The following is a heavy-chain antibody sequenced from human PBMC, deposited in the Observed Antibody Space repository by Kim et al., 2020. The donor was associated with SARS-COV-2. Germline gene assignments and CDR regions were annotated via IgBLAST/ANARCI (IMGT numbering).Heavy chain of an antibody. V-gene: IGHV3-74*01. Sequence: VRQAPGKGLVWVSRINSDGSTISYADSVKGRFTISRDNAKNTLYLQMNSLRAEDTAVYYCARRQFTSGWYYFDYWGQGTLVTVSS. J-gene: IGHJ4*02. CDR3: ARRQFTSGWYYFDY. CDR2: INSDGSTI. D-gene: IGHD6-19*01.